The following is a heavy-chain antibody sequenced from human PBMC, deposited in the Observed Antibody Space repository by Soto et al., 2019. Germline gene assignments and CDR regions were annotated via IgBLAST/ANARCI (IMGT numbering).Heavy chain of an antibody. D-gene: IGHD6-13*01. CDR2: ISYDGSIK. CDR1: GFTFSDYG. J-gene: IGHJ6*02. Sequence: PGGSLRLSCAASGFTFSDYGMHWVRQAPGKGLEWVAIISYDGSIKYYGDSVKGRFTISRDNSKNTLYLQMNSLRAEDTAVYYCAKDRGSSWPRFYYYYYGMDVWGQGTTVTVSS. V-gene: IGHV3-30*18. CDR3: AKDRGSSWPRFYYYYYGMDV.